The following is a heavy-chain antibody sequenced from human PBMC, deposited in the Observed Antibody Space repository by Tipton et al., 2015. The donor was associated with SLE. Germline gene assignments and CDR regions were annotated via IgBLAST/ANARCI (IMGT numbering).Heavy chain of an antibody. CDR2: IYSSGDR. D-gene: IGHD1-26*01. CDR3: ARTLGAIAHTVYDAFDI. Sequence: TLSLTCTVSGGSISFYSWSWIRQSAGRGLEWIGRIYSSGDRDYNPSLRSRVTMSIDASQNRVSLRLKSVTAADTAVYYCARTLGAIAHTVYDAFDIWGQGKMVTVSS. CDR1: GGSISFYS. V-gene: IGHV4-4*07. J-gene: IGHJ3*02.